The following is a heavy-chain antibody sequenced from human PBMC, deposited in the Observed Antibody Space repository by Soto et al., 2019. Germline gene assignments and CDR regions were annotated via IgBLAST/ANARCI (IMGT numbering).Heavy chain of an antibody. CDR3: ARGQRDAFNPLNDY. CDR1: SGSTRSSNW. V-gene: IGHV4-4*02. CDR2: IFHSGST. D-gene: IGHD2-2*01. J-gene: IGHJ4*02. Sequence: SETLSLTCAVSSGSTRSSNWWSWVRQSPGKGLEWIGEIFHSGSTYYNPSLNSRVTISVDTSKNHFSLKLTSVTAADTAVYYCARGQRDAFNPLNDYWGQGTMVTVSS.